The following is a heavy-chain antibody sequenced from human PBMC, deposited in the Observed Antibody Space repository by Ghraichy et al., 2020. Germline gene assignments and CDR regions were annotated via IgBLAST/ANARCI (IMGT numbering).Heavy chain of an antibody. J-gene: IGHJ3*02. CDR3: ARGARGSSWYWKPLVGNAFDI. D-gene: IGHD6-13*01. Sequence: SETLSLTCAVYGGSFSGYYWSWIRQPPGKGLEWIGEINHSGSTNYNPSLKSRVTISVDTSKNQFSLKLSSVTAADTAVYYCARGARGSSWYWKPLVGNAFDIWGQGTMVTVSS. CDR2: INHSGST. CDR1: GGSFSGYY. V-gene: IGHV4-34*01.